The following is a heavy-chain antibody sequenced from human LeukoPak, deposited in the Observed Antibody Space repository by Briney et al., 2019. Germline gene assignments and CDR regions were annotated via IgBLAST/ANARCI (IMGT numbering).Heavy chain of an antibody. V-gene: IGHV4-59*01. D-gene: IGHD4-17*01. CDR1: GGSISHYY. CDR2: IYYSGTN. J-gene: IGHJ6*02. CDR3: AREDPQTTVPEGMDV. Sequence: PSETLSLTCTVSGGSISHYYWSWIREPPGEGVEWIGYIYYSGTNNYNPSLKSRVTMSVDTSKNQFSLKLSSVTAADTAVYYCAREDPQTTVPEGMDVWGQGTTVTVSS.